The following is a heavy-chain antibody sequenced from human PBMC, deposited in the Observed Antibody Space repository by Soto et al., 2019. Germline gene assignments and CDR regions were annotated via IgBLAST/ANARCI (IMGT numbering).Heavy chain of an antibody. Sequence: PGGSLRLSSAASGFTFSSYCMHWVRQAPGKGLEWVAVIWYDGSNKYYADSVKGRFTISRDNSKNTLYLQMNSLRAEDTAVYYCARDHLAAASYFDYWGQGTLVTVSS. J-gene: IGHJ4*02. D-gene: IGHD6-13*01. CDR3: ARDHLAAASYFDY. CDR2: IWYDGSNK. CDR1: GFTFSSYC. V-gene: IGHV3-33*01.